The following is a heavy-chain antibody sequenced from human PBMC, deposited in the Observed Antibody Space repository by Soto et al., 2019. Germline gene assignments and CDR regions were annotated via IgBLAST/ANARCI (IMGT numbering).Heavy chain of an antibody. CDR3: AREASRRDFDP. Sequence: PSETLSLTCTVSGGSISSGGYYWSWIRQHPGERLEWIGYIYYSGSTYYNPSLYSRVTISLDTSKNHFSLKLSSVTAADTAVYYCAREASRRDFDPWGQGTLVTVSS. J-gene: IGHJ5*02. CDR2: IYYSGST. V-gene: IGHV4-31*03. CDR1: GGSISSGGYY.